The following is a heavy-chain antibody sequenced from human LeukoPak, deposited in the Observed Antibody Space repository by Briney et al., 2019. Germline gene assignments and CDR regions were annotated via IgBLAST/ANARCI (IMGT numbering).Heavy chain of an antibody. J-gene: IGHJ5*02. V-gene: IGHV4-39*01. CDR2: IYYSGST. Sequence: SETLSLICTVSGGSTSSSSYYWGWIRQPPGKGLEWIGSIYYSGSTYHNPSLKSRVTISVDTSRNQFSLNLTSVTAADTAVYYCADSEDSSSWKNTWGQGTLVTVSS. CDR3: ADSEDSSSWKNT. D-gene: IGHD6-13*01. CDR1: GGSTSSSSYY.